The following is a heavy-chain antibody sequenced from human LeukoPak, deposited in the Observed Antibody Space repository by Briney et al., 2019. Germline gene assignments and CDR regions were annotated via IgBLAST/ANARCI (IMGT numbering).Heavy chain of an antibody. Sequence: ASVKVSCKASGYTFTGYYMHWVRQAPGQGLEWMGWINTNTGNPTYAQGFTGRFVFSLDTSVSTAYLQVSSLKAEDTAVYYCARTYYYGSGSYGYYYYYMDVWGKGTTVTVSS. CDR3: ARTYYYGSGSYGYYYYYMDV. CDR2: INTNTGNP. D-gene: IGHD3-10*01. CDR1: GYTFTGYY. J-gene: IGHJ6*03. V-gene: IGHV7-4-1*02.